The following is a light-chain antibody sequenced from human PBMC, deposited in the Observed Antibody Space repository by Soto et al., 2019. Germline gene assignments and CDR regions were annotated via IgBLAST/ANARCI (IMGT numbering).Light chain of an antibody. CDR1: QSVSSN. CDR2: GAS. V-gene: IGKV3-15*01. Sequence: EIVMTQSPATLSVSPGDRATLSCRASQSVSSNLALYQQKPGQAPRLLIYGASARATGIPARFSGSGSGTEFTLTISSLQSEDFAVYYCQQYNNWPPYTFGQGTQLEIK. CDR3: QQYNNWPPYT. J-gene: IGKJ2*01.